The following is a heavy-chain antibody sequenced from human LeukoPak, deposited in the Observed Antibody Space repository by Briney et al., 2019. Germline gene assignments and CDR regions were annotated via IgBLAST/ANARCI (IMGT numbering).Heavy chain of an antibody. D-gene: IGHD3-9*01. Sequence: PSETLSLTCTVSSGSITGYYWSWIRQPPGKGLEWIGYVYATGTTNYNPSLKTRATISIDTSKNQLSLTLTSVTAADTAVYYCARVQESQIDYYFDYWGQGTLVTVSS. J-gene: IGHJ4*02. CDR3: ARVQESQIDYYFDY. CDR1: SGSITGYY. V-gene: IGHV4-59*01. CDR2: VYATGTT.